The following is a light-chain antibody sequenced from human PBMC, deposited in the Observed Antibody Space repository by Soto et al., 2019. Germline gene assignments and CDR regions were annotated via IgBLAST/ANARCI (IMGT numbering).Light chain of an antibody. Sequence: EIVMTQSPATLSVSLGERATLSCRASQSVSSTVAWYQQKPGQAPRLLIYGASTRATGIPSRFSGSGSGTEFTLTISSRQSEDFAFYYCQKYKDWPTPFGQWTKVEIK. J-gene: IGKJ1*01. CDR1: QSVSST. V-gene: IGKV3-15*01. CDR2: GAS. CDR3: QKYKDWPTP.